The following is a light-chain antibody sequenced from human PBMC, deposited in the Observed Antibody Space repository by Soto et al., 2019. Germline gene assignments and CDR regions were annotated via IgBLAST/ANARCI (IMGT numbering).Light chain of an antibody. CDR2: AAS. Sequence: NIQMTQSPSAMSASVGDRVTITCRARQDITTNLAWFQQKPGKVPKLLIHAASSLQSGVPSRFGASGSGTEFTITISSLQPEDFAAYSCLQHNTYPFGGGTQVEIK. J-gene: IGKJ4*01. CDR1: QDITTN. V-gene: IGKV1D-17*01. CDR3: LQHNTYP.